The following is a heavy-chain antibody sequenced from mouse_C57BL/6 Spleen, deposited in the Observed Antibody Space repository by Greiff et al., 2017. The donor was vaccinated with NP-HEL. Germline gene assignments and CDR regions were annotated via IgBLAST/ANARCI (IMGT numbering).Heavy chain of an antibody. CDR3: ARGGGYGSSPYWYFDV. V-gene: IGHV1-54*01. CDR2: INPGSGGT. D-gene: IGHD1-1*01. CDR1: GYAFTNYL. Sequence: VQLQQSGAELVRPGTSVKVSCKASGYAFTNYLIEWVKQRPGQGLEWIGVINPGSGGTNYNEKFKGKATLTADKSSSTAYMQLSSLTSEDSAVYFCARGGGYGSSPYWYFDVWGTGTTVTVSS. J-gene: IGHJ1*03.